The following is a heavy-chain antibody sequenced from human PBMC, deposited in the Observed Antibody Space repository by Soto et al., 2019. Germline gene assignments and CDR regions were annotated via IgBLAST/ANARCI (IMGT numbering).Heavy chain of an antibody. Sequence: GSLRLSCATSGFTFSNYDMNWVRQAPGKGLEWVAAISYDGSNKYYADSVKGRFTISRDNSKNTLYRQMNSLRPEDTAVYYCARLCYYDRSGYYSYYFDYWGQGTLVTVSS. V-gene: IGHV3-30*04. CDR1: GFTFSNYD. D-gene: IGHD3-22*01. CDR2: ISYDGSNK. J-gene: IGHJ4*02. CDR3: ARLCYYDRSGYYSYYFDY.